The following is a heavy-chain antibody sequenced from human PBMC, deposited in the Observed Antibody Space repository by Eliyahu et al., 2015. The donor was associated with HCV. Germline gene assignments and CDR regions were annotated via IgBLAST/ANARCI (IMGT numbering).Heavy chain of an antibody. V-gene: IGHV3-64*01. D-gene: IGHD2-15*01. Sequence: VQLVESGGGLVQPGGSLRLSCAASGFTFSSYALHWVRQAPGKGLEYVSAISSNGGSTYYANSVKGRFTISRDNSKNTLFLQMGSLRAEDMAVYYCARVGVEPRPTHNIYYFDYWGQGTLVTVSS. CDR2: ISSNGGST. J-gene: IGHJ4*02. CDR3: ARVGVEPRPTHNIYYFDY. CDR1: GFTFSSYA.